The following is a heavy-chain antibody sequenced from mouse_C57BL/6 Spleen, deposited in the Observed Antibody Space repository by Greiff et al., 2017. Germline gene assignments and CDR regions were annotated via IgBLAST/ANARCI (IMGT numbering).Heavy chain of an antibody. D-gene: IGHD1-1*01. CDR2: INPGSGGT. Sequence: QVQLQQSGAELVRPGTSVKVSCKASGYAFTNYLIEWVKQRPGQGLEWIGVINPGSGGTNYNEKFKGKATLTADKSSSTAYMQLSSLTSEDSAVYCCTRYCSRGYAMDYWGQGTSVTVSS. V-gene: IGHV1-54*01. CDR3: TRYCSRGYAMDY. CDR1: GYAFTNYL. J-gene: IGHJ4*01.